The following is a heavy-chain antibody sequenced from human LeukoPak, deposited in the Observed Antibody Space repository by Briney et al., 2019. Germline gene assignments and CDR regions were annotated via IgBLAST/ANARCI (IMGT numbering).Heavy chain of an antibody. D-gene: IGHD2-2*01. CDR3: AKGGWVGYCSSTSCYWGFDY. CDR1: GFTFSSYA. Sequence: GGSLRLSCAASGFTFSSYAMSWVRQAPGRGLEWVSAIRGSGVSTYYADSVKGRFTISRDNSKDTLYLQMNSLRAEDTAVYYCAKGGWVGYCSSTSCYWGFDYWGQGTLVTVSS. CDR2: IRGSGVST. J-gene: IGHJ4*02. V-gene: IGHV3-23*01.